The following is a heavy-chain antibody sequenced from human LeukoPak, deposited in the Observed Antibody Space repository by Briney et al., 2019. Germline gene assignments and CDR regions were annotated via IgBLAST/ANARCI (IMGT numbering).Heavy chain of an antibody. Sequence: GGSLRPSCAASGFTVSSNYMSWVRQAPGKGLEWVSVIYSGGSTYYADSVKGRFTISRDNSKNTLYLQMNSLRAEDTAVYYCARDPVAGEPGKGKPKDYWGQGTLVTVSS. J-gene: IGHJ4*02. CDR3: ARDPVAGEPGKGKPKDY. D-gene: IGHD1-14*01. V-gene: IGHV3-66*02. CDR2: IYSGGST. CDR1: GFTVSSNY.